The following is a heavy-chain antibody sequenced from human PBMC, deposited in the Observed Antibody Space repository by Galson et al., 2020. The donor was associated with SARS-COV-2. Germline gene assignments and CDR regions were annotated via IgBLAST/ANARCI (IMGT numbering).Heavy chain of an antibody. CDR3: ARVMPITIFGLAPLDS. CDR1: GESLSGYY. V-gene: IGHV4-34*01. J-gene: IGHJ4*02. Sequence: SETLSLTCAVYGESLSGYYWSWIRQTPGKGLEWIGEIKHDGSTNYNPSLESRVTISVQTSKKQFSLNLTSVTAADTAVYHCARVMPITIFGLAPLDSWGQGALVTVTS. CDR2: IKHDGST. D-gene: IGHD3-3*01.